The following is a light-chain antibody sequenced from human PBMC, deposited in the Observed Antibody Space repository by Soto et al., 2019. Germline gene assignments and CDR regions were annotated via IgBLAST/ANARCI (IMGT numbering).Light chain of an antibody. CDR2: GAS. CDR1: QSVSTY. CDR3: QQRSSWPIT. J-gene: IGKJ5*01. V-gene: IGKV3-11*01. Sequence: EIVLTQSPGTLSLSPGERATLSCRASQSVSTYLAWYQQKPGQAPRLLIYGASARATGIPDRFSGSGSGTDFTLTINSLEPEDFAVYYCQQRSSWPITFGQGTRLEIK.